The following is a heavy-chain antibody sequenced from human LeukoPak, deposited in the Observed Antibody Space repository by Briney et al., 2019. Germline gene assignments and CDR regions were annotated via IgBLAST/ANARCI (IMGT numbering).Heavy chain of an antibody. CDR2: INQDGSGK. J-gene: IGHJ4*02. Sequence: GGSLRLSCAASGFTFSTYWMSWVRQSPGKGLEWVANINQDGSGKYFVDSVKGRFTISRDNAKNSLYLQMDSLRADDTAVYYCATTTAGLDYWGQGTLVTVSS. CDR1: GFTFSTYW. D-gene: IGHD4-17*01. V-gene: IGHV3-7*01. CDR3: ATTTAGLDY.